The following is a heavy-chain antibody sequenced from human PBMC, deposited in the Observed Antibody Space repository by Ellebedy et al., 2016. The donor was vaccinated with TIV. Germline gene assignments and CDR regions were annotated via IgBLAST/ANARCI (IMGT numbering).Heavy chain of an antibody. V-gene: IGHV3-7*01. J-gene: IGHJ4*02. CDR3: AREGLGRSTSGSHFDY. CDR1: GFTLSSFW. Sequence: GESLKISXAASGFTLSSFWMGWVRQAPGKGLEWVGNIKEDGSDKRYVDSVKGRFTISRDNAKNSLYLQMNSLRAEDTAVYYCAREGLGRSTSGSHFDYWGQGTLVTVSS. D-gene: IGHD2-2*01. CDR2: IKEDGSDK.